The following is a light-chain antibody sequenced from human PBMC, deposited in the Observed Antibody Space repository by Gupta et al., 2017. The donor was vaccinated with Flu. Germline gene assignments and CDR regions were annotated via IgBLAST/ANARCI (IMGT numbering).Light chain of an antibody. Sequence: SCKVSQTVLGIYSNRSFLAWYRQKRGQPPTLLIYWASTLEPGVPDRFSGSGSGTDFPLTISRLQAEDVAVYYCQQSYDTPPTFGQGTKVEIK. J-gene: IGKJ1*01. CDR3: QQSYDTPPT. CDR2: WAS. CDR1: QTVLGIYSNRSF. V-gene: IGKV4-1*01.